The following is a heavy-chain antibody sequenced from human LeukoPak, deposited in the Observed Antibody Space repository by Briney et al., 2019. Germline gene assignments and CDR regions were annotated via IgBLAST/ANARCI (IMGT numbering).Heavy chain of an antibody. CDR3: ARVGEEYCFDY. V-gene: IGHV4-34*01. CDR1: GGSFSGYY. D-gene: IGHD3-10*01. Sequence: PSETLSLTCAVYGGSFSGYYWSWIRQPPGKGLEWIGSIYHSGSTSYNPSLRSRVTISVDTSKNQFSLKLSSVTAADTAVYYCARVGEEYCFDYWGQGTLVTVSS. J-gene: IGHJ4*02. CDR2: IYHSGST.